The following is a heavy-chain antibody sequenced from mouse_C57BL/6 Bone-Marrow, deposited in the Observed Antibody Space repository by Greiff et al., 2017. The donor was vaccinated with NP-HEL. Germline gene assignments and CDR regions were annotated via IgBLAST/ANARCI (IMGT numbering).Heavy chain of an antibody. V-gene: IGHV1-47*01. CDR2: FHPYNDDT. CDR1: GYTFTTYP. D-gene: IGHD2-1*01. CDR3: ARGGNYWYYFDY. Sequence: VQLQGSGAELVKPGASVKMSCKASGYTFTTYPIEWVKQNHGKSLEWIGNFHPYNDDTEYNEKFKNKATLTVEKSSSTVYLELSRLTSDDSSVYYCARGGNYWYYFDYWGQGTTLTVSS. J-gene: IGHJ2*01.